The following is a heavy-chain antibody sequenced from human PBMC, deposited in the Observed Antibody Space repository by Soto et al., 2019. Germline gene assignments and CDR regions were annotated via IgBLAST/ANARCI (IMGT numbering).Heavy chain of an antibody. CDR1: GYTFINYG. CDR3: ARGVPYGSGRGGLDV. CDR2: IIAYSGNT. D-gene: IGHD3-10*01. V-gene: IGHV1-18*01. J-gene: IGHJ6*02. Sequence: QVQLVQSGAEVKKPGASVKVSCRASGYTFINYGISWVRQAPGQGLEWMGWIIAYSGNTNYAEKLQGRVTMTADTSTNTAYMDLRSLRSDDTAVYYCARGVPYGSGRGGLDVWGQGTTVTVS.